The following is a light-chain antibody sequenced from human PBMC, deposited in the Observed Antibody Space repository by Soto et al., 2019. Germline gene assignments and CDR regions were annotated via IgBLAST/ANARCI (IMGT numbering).Light chain of an antibody. J-gene: IGKJ4*01. V-gene: IGKV1-6*01. CDR1: QGIRND. Sequence: AIQMTQSPSYLSASVGDRDTITCRASQGIRNDLGWYQQKPGKAPKLLIYAASGLQSGVPSRFSGSGSGTDFTLTISSLQPEDFATYYCLQDYNYPFTFGGGTKVDIK. CDR3: LQDYNYPFT. CDR2: AAS.